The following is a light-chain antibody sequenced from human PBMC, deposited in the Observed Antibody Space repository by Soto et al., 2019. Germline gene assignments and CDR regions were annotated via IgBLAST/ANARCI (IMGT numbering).Light chain of an antibody. J-gene: IGKJ4*01. CDR3: QQSYKLLLT. V-gene: IGKV3-15*01. CDR1: QGIGDT. Sequence: KLSAAAVSLSPKEGVTLSCRASQGIGDTLAWYQHKPGQTPRLLIYDTSARATGIPARLSGSGSGTEFTLTISSLESQDFVVYYSQQSYKLLLTFAGGTKLDIK. CDR2: DTS.